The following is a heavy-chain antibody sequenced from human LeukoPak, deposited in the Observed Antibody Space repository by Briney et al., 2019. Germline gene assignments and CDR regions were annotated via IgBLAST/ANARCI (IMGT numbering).Heavy chain of an antibody. V-gene: IGHV5-51*01. CDR1: GYSFASYW. CDR2: IYPGDSNI. Sequence: GESPKISCQGSGYSFASYWIGWVCQMPGKGLEWMGIIYPGDSNIKYSPSFQGQVTISADKSISTAYLQWSSLKASDTAIYYCARHYYYDTRGYYFIMDYWGQGTLVTVSS. CDR3: ARHYYYDTRGYYFIMDY. J-gene: IGHJ4*02. D-gene: IGHD3-22*01.